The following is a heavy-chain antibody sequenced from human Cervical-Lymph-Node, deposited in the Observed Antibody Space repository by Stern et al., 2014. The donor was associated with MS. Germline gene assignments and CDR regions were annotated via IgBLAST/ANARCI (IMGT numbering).Heavy chain of an antibody. V-gene: IGHV3-48*02. J-gene: IGHJ4*02. CDR3: VRDSVVVTAAVPFDY. D-gene: IGHD2-21*02. CDR1: GFTFSSYS. CDR2: ISGSSRAI. Sequence: VQLQESGGGVVQPGGSLRLSCAASGFTFSSYSMNWVRQAPGKGLEWISYISGSSRAIYYADSVKGRFTISRDNAKKSLFLQMNSLRDEDTAVYYCVRDSVVVTAAVPFDYWGQGILVTVSS.